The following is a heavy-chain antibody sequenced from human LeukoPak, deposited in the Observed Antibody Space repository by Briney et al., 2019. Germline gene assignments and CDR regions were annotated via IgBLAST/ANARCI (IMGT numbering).Heavy chain of an antibody. CDR2: ISGNGGAT. D-gene: IGHD4-17*01. CDR3: ARRVTYLGDFDY. J-gene: IGHJ4*02. CDR1: GFTFTTYA. Sequence: PGGSLRLSCTASGFTFTTYAMSWVRQAPGKGLEWVSTISGNGGATYSADSVKGRFTISRDNSKNTLSLQMNSLRAEDTAVYYCARRVTYLGDFDYWGQGTLVTVSS. V-gene: IGHV3-23*01.